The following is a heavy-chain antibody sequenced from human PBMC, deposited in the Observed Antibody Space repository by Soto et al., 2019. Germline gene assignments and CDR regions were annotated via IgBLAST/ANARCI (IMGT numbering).Heavy chain of an antibody. CDR1: GFAFSSYG. CDR2: VWSDGGKT. D-gene: IGHD3-3*01. J-gene: IGHJ6*03. Sequence: QVQLVESGGGVVQPGRSLRLSCAASGFAFSSYGMYWVRQAPGKGLEWVAVVWSDGGKTYYGDAVKGRFTISRDNSKNVLYLQMCGLSAGATAFYYWARGWCWSVYSTRYFMDVWGKGTTVTVSS. CDR3: ARGWCWSVYSTRYFMDV. V-gene: IGHV3-33*01.